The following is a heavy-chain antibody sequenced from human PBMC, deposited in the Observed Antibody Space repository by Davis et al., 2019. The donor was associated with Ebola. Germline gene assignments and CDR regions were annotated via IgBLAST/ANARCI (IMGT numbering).Heavy chain of an antibody. Sequence: PSETLSLTCTVSGGSISSYYWSWIRQPPGKGLEWIGYIYYSGSTNYNPSLKSLVTISVDTSKNQFSLKLSSVTAADTAVYYCAREGPRLHDSSGYYVWFDPWGQGTLVTVSS. V-gene: IGHV4-59*12. CDR1: GGSISSYY. CDR2: IYYSGST. CDR3: AREGPRLHDSSGYYVWFDP. J-gene: IGHJ5*02. D-gene: IGHD3-22*01.